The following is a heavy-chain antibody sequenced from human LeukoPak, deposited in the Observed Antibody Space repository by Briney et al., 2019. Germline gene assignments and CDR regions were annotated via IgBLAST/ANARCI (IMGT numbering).Heavy chain of an antibody. J-gene: IGHJ4*02. CDR3: ARVGDYALKD. CDR1: GGAISSYH. Sequence: SETLSLTCTVSGGAISSYHWSWIRQPAGKGLEWIGRIYPSGSTNYNPSLKSRVTMSVDTSKNQFSLELSSVTAADMAVYYCARVGDYALKDWGQGTLVTVSS. CDR2: IYPSGST. V-gene: IGHV4-4*07. D-gene: IGHD3-16*01.